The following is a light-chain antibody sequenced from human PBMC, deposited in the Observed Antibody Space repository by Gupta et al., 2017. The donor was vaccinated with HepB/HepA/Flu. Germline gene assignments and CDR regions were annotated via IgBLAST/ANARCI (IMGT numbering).Light chain of an antibody. V-gene: IGLV1-44*01. Sequence: HSVLTQPPSASTPPGQRVTISCSGRSSNFGSNTVNWYQQLPGTAPKLLIYSNNHRPSGVPDRFSGSKSGTSASLAISGLQAEDEADYYCAAWDDSLVGVFGGGTKLTVL. CDR3: AAWDDSLVGV. J-gene: IGLJ3*02. CDR1: SSNFGSNT. CDR2: SNN.